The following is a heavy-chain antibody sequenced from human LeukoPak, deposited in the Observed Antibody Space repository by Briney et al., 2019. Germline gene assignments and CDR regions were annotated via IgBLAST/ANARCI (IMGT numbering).Heavy chain of an antibody. D-gene: IGHD3-22*01. CDR2: ISWNSGSI. V-gene: IGHV3-9*01. CDR3: AKGIVAITRGYFDY. CDR1: GFTFSNYK. Sequence: GGSLRLSCEASGFTFSNYKMNWFRQAQGKGLEWVSGISWNSGSIGYADSVKGRLTISRDNAKNSLYLQMNSLRAEDTALYYCAKGIVAITRGYFDYWGQGTLVTVSS. J-gene: IGHJ4*02.